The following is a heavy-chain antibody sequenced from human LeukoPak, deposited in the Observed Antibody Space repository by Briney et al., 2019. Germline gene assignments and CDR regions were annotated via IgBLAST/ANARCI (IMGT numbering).Heavy chain of an antibody. CDR2: ISSSSSTI. D-gene: IGHD3-10*01. CDR1: GFTFSSYS. Sequence: GGSLRLSCAASGFTFSSYSMNWVRQAPGKGLEWVSYISSSSSTIYYADSVKGRFTISRDNAKNSLYLQMNSLRAEDTAVYYCARSNYFLGYYYYYMDVWGKGTTVTVSS. V-gene: IGHV3-48*01. CDR3: ARSNYFLGYYYYYMDV. J-gene: IGHJ6*03.